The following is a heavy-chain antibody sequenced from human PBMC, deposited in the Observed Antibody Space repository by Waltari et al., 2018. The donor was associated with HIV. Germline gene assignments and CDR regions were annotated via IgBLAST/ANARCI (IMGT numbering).Heavy chain of an antibody. Sequence: EVQLLESGGGLVQPGGSLRLSCAASGFTFSSYALSWVRQAPGKGWEGVSAIRGMGGSTYYADSGKGRVSITRDNAKNTLYLQMNSLRAEDTAVYYCAATDTYYSTFDYWGQGTLVTVSS. D-gene: IGHD3-16*01. CDR1: GFTFSSYA. J-gene: IGHJ4*02. V-gene: IGHV3-23*01. CDR2: IRGMGGST. CDR3: AATDTYYSTFDY.